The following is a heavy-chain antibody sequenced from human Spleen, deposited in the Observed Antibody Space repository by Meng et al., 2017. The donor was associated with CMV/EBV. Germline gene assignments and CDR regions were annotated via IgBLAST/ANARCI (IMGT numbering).Heavy chain of an antibody. Sequence: GESLKISCAASGFTVSSNYMSWVRQAPGKGLEWVSVIYSGGSTYYADSVKGRFTISRDNSKNTLYLQMNSLRAEDTAVYYCARDTRIAAAGHYYYYYGMDVWGQGTTVTVSS. CDR1: GFTVSSNY. CDR2: IYSGGST. D-gene: IGHD6-13*01. J-gene: IGHJ6*02. V-gene: IGHV3-53*01. CDR3: ARDTRIAAAGHYYYYYGMDV.